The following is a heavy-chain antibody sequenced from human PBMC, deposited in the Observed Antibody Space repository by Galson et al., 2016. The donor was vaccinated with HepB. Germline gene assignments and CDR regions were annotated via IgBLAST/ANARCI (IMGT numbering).Heavy chain of an antibody. CDR3: AGISNNWTLEY. J-gene: IGHJ4*02. D-gene: IGHD1-1*01. V-gene: IGHV1-69*13. CDR2: IIPIFGTG. Sequence: SVKVSCKASGGTFSSYAISWVRQAPGQGLEWMGGIIPIFGTGNYAQKFQGRVTITADESTNTAYMELSSLGSEDTAVYYCAGISNNWTLEYWGLGTQVTVSA. CDR1: GGTFSSYA.